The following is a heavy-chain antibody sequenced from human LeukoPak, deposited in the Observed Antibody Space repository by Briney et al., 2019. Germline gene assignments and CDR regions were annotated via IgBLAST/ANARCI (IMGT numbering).Heavy chain of an antibody. CDR3: ARASRDGYNQNFDH. CDR2: THPGGSET. D-gene: IGHD5-24*01. J-gene: IGHJ4*02. V-gene: IGHV5-51*01. Sequence: GESLKISCKGLGYDFSTYWNAWVRQRPGKGLVWMGITHPGGSETRYDPSFQGQVTISADRSTSTAYLQWSSLRASDTAMYYCARASRDGYNQNFDHWGQGTLVTVSS. CDR1: GYDFSTYW.